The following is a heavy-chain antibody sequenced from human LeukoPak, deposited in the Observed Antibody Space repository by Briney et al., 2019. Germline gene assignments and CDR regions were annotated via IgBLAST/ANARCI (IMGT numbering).Heavy chain of an antibody. CDR1: GFTFSTYA. Sequence: GGSLRLSCAASGFTFSTYAMTWVRQAPGKGLEWVSGINSNGDEIYYADSVKGRFTISRDDSKSTLYLQMNSLRPEDTAVYYCAKEKLPSGYSFLTDYWGQGTLVTVSS. V-gene: IGHV3-23*01. CDR2: INSNGDEI. J-gene: IGHJ4*02. CDR3: AKEKLPSGYSFLTDY. D-gene: IGHD5-18*01.